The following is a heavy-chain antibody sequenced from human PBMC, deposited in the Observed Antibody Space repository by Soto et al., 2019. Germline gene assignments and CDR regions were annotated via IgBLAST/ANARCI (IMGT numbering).Heavy chain of an antibody. CDR3: ASWPGDYRKGNWFDP. Sequence: QVQLVQSGAEVKKPGFSVKVSCKASGGTFSSYAISWVRQAHGQGLEWMGGIIPIFGTANYAQKFQGRVTITADESTSTAYTELSSLRSEDTAVYYCASWPGDYRKGNWFDPWGQGTLVTVSS. V-gene: IGHV1-69*12. CDR1: GGTFSSYA. D-gene: IGHD4-17*01. CDR2: IIPIFGTA. J-gene: IGHJ5*02.